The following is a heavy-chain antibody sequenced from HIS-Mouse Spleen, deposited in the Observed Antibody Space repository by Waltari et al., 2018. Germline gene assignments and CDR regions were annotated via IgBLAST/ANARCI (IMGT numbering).Heavy chain of an antibody. V-gene: IGHV4-39*07. J-gene: IGHJ2*01. D-gene: IGHD6-13*01. Sequence: QLQLQESGPGLVKPSETLSLTCTVSGGSISSSSYYWGWIRQPPGKGLEWIGSIYYSGSNYYNPSLKCRVTISVDTSKNQFSLKLSSVTAAATAVYYCAREIPYSSSWYDWYFDLWGRGTLVTVSS. CDR2: IYYSGSN. CDR1: GGSISSSSYY. CDR3: AREIPYSSSWYDWYFDL.